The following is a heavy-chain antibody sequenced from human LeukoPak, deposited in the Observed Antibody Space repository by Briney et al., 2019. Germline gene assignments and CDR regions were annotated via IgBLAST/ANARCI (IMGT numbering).Heavy chain of an antibody. CDR3: ARVRGYGSGNYNDAFDI. D-gene: IGHD3-10*01. J-gene: IGHJ3*02. V-gene: IGHV1-18*04. Sequence: ASVKVSCKASGYTFTGYYMHWVRQAPGQGLEWMGWISDYNGNTNYAQKLQGRVTMTTDTSTSTAYMELRSLRSGDTAVYYCARVRGYGSGNYNDAFDIWGQGTMVTVSS. CDR2: ISDYNGNT. CDR1: GYTFTGYY.